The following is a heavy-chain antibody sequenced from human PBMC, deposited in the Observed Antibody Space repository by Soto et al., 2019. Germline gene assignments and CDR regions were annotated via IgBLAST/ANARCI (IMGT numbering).Heavy chain of an antibody. CDR3: ASPSARFNVPLDYGDYYFDY. V-gene: IGHV1-69*01. CDR2: LIPIFGTA. Sequence: SVKVSSKASGAPFNSYAISWVRQAPGQGLEWMGGLIPIFGTANYAQKFQGRVTITADESTSTAYMELSSLRSEDTAVYYCASPSARFNVPLDYGDYYFDYWGQGTLVTVSS. CDR1: GAPFNSYA. J-gene: IGHJ4*02. D-gene: IGHD4-17*01.